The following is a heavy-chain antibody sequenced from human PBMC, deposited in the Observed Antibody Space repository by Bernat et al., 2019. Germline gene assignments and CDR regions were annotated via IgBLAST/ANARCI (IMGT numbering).Heavy chain of an antibody. V-gene: IGHV4-34*01. J-gene: IGHJ5*02. Sequence: QVQLQQWGAGLLKPSETLSLTCAVYGGSFSGYYWSWIRQPPGKGLEWIGEINHSGSTNYNPSLKSRVTISVDTSKNQFSLKLSSVTAADTAVYYCARATRVLLSARFDPWGQGTLVIVSS. D-gene: IGHD3-10*01. CDR2: INHSGST. CDR1: GGSFSGYY. CDR3: ARATRVLLSARFDP.